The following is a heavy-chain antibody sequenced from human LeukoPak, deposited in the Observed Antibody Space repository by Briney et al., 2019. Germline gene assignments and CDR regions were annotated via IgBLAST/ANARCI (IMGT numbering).Heavy chain of an antibody. CDR3: ASLGSGSYSVGAFDI. J-gene: IGHJ3*02. Sequence: ASVKVSCKASGGTFSSYAISWVRQAPGQGLEWMGRIIPIVGIANYAQKFQGRVTITADKSTSTAYMELSSLRSEDTAVYYCASLGSGSYSVGAFDIWGQGTMVTVSS. CDR1: GGTFSSYA. V-gene: IGHV1-69*04. D-gene: IGHD3-10*01. CDR2: IIPIVGIA.